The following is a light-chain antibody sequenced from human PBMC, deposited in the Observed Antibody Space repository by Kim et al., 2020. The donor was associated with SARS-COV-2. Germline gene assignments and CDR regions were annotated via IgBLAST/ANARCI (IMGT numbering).Light chain of an antibody. J-gene: IGLJ2*01. CDR1: ISNVGDQG. CDR2: SNN. Sequence: QAGLTQPHSVSKAVGQTATLTCIGNISNVGDQGAAWLQQHRGHPPKLLLYSNNNRPSGISERLSASRSGITAFLTITGLQPEDEADYYCSAWDNSLNVAIFGGGTQLTVL. CDR3: SAWDNSLNVAI. V-gene: IGLV10-54*01.